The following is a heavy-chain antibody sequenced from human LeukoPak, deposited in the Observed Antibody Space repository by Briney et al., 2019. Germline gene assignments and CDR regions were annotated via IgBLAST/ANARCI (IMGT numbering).Heavy chain of an antibody. CDR2: IYYSGST. V-gene: IGHV4-59*01. CDR3: ARDSGPAGYSSSY. Sequence: SETLSLTCTVSGGSIRSYYWSWIRQPPGKGLEWIGYIYYSGSTNYNPSLKSRVTISVDTSKNQFSLKLSSVTAADTAVYYCARDSGPAGYSSSYWGRGTLVTVSS. J-gene: IGHJ4*02. D-gene: IGHD6-13*01. CDR1: GGSIRSYY.